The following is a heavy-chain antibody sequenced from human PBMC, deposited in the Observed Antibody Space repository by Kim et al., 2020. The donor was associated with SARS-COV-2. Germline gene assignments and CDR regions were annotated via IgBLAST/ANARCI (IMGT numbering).Heavy chain of an antibody. J-gene: IGHJ6*02. D-gene: IGHD4-17*01. CDR3: ARGPTVTTRYYYGMDV. Sequence: PSLQSRVTMSVDTSKNQFSLKLSSVTAADTAVYYCARGPTVTTRYYYGMDVWGQGTTVTVSS. V-gene: IGHV4-34*01.